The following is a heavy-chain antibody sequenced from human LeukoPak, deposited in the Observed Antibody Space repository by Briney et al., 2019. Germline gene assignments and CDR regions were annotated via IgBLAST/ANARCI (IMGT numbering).Heavy chain of an antibody. V-gene: IGHV4-61*02. J-gene: IGHJ3*02. CDR2: IYTSGST. CDR1: GGSISSGSYY. D-gene: IGHD2-2*01. Sequence: PSETLSLTCTVSGGSISSGSYYWSWIRQPAGKGLEWIGRIYTSGSTNYNPSLKSRVTILVDTSKNQFSLKLSSVTAADTAVYYCAREDCSSTSCYRGAFDIWGQGTMVTVSS. CDR3: AREDCSSTSCYRGAFDI.